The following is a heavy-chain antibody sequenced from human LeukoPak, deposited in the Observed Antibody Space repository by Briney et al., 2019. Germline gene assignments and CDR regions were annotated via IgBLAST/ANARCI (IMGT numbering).Heavy chain of an antibody. CDR3: AREKEGARAFHI. CDR1: GGSISSGGYY. Sequence: PSETLSLTCTVSGGSISSGGYYWSWIRQHPGKGLEWIGYIYYSGSTYYNPSLKSRVTISVDTSKNQFSLKLSSVTAADTAVFYCAREKEGARAFHIWGQGTMVTVSS. D-gene: IGHD3-16*01. V-gene: IGHV4-31*03. J-gene: IGHJ3*02. CDR2: IYYSGST.